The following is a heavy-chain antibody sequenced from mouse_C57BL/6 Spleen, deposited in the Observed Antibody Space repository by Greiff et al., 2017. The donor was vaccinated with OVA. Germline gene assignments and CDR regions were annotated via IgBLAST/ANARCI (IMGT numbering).Heavy chain of an antibody. CDR1: GFTFSSYA. CDR2: ISDGGSYT. D-gene: IGHD2-4*01. V-gene: IGHV5-4*01. Sequence: EVQLMESGGGLVKPGGSLKLSCAASGFTFSSYAMSWVRQTPEKRLEWVATISDGGSYTSYPDNVKGRFTISRDNAKNNLYLQMSHLKSEDTAMYYGARENDYDPYYAMDYWGQGTSVTVSS. J-gene: IGHJ4*01. CDR3: ARENDYDPYYAMDY.